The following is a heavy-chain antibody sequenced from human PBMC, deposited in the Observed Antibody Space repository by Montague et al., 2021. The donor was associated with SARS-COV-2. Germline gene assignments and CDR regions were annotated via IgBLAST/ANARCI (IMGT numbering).Heavy chain of an antibody. V-gene: IGHV4-59*01. CDR1: NASFDNYY. Sequence: SETLFLTCTVSNASFDNYYWSWVRQSPGKGLEYIGYIHYSGRTNYNPSLRSGVTISNDTSKNQFSLKLISVTAAETSIYFCARRIVTYYWYFDLWGRGTLVTVSS. CDR2: IHYSGRT. CDR3: ARRIVTYYWYFDL. D-gene: IGHD2-15*01. J-gene: IGHJ2*01.